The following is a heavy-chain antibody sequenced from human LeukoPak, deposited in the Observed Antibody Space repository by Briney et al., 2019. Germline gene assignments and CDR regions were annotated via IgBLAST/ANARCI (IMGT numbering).Heavy chain of an antibody. CDR3: ARYMVRGVISYYYMDV. CDR1: GFTFSSYS. Sequence: GGPLTLSCAASGFTFSSYSMNWVRQAPGKGLEWVSSISSSSSYIYYADSVKGRFTISRDNAKNLLYLQMNSLRAEEKDVYYCARYMVRGVISYYYMDVWGKGTTVTVSS. CDR2: ISSSSSYI. V-gene: IGHV3-21*01. J-gene: IGHJ6*03. D-gene: IGHD3-10*01.